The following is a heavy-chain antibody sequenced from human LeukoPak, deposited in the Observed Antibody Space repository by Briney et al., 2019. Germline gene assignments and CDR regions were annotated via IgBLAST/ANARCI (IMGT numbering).Heavy chain of an antibody. CDR1: GTTFSSYP. CDR2: VIPLVGTA. Sequence: ASVKVSCKASGTTFSSYPISWVRQAPGKGLEWMGGVIPLVGTADYAQKFQGRVTITADESTNTAYMELSSLRSEDTAVYYCAPGSGSYSFDYWGQGTLVTVSS. CDR3: APGSGSYSFDY. V-gene: IGHV1-69*13. D-gene: IGHD1-26*01. J-gene: IGHJ4*02.